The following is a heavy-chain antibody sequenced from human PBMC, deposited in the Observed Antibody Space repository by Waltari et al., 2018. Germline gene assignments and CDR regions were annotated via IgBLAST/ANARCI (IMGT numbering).Heavy chain of an antibody. Sequence: QVQLVQSGAEVKKPGASVKVSCKASGYTFTGYYMHWVRQAPGQGLEWMGWVNPSSGGTNEAQKFQGRVTMTRDTSTSTAYMELGRLRSDDTAVYYCARGGYSGYGGGDYWGQGTLVTVSS. CDR3: ARGGYSGYGGGDY. D-gene: IGHD5-12*01. J-gene: IGHJ4*02. CDR1: GYTFTGYY. V-gene: IGHV1-2*02. CDR2: VNPSSGGT.